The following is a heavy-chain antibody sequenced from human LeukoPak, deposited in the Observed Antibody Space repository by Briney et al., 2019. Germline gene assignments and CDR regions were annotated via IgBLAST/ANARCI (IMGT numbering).Heavy chain of an antibody. CDR1: GFTFSTYG. Sequence: GGSLRLSCAASGFTFSTYGMHWVRQAPGKGLEWVAFMRYDGNNKYYADSVKGRFTISRDNSKNTLYLQLNSLRDEDTALYYCAKGSSADPSCTRTSCPPPFDSWGQGTLVTVSS. D-gene: IGHD2-2*01. CDR2: MRYDGNNK. CDR3: AKGSSADPSCTRTSCPPPFDS. J-gene: IGHJ4*02. V-gene: IGHV3-30*02.